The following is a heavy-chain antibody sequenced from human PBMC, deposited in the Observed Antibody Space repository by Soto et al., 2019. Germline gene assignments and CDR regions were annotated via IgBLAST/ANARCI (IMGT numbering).Heavy chain of an antibody. CDR2: TSYRSKWYN. D-gene: IGHD3-22*01. CDR1: VDSVSSNSAA. V-gene: IGHV6-1*01. J-gene: IGHJ4*02. Sequence: SQTLSLTCDISVDSVSSNSAAWNWSRQSPSRGLEWLGRTSYRSKWYNDYAVSVKSRITINPDTSKNQFSLQLNSVTPEDTALYYCASYDRSGSGFDYWGQGTLVTVSS. CDR3: ASYDRSGSGFDY.